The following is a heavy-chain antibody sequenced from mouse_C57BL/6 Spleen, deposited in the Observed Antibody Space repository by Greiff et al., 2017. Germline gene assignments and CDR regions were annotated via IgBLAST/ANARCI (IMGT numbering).Heavy chain of an antibody. Sequence: EVMLVESGGGLVQPKGSLKLSCAASGFTFNTYAMHWVRQAPGKGLEWVARIRSKSSNYATYYADSVKDRFTISRDDSQSMLYLQMNNLKTEDTAMYYCVRDGVITTVVATGRFDYAMDYWGQGTSVTVSS. CDR2: IRSKSSNYAT. CDR3: VRDGVITTVVATGRFDYAMDY. D-gene: IGHD1-1*01. CDR1: GFTFNTYA. J-gene: IGHJ4*01. V-gene: IGHV10-3*01.